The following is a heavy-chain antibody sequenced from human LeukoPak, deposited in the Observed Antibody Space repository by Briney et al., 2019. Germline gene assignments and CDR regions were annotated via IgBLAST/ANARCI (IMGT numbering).Heavy chain of an antibody. Sequence: PGGSLRLSCAASGFTVSSNDMNWVRQAPGKGLEWVSMIHIGNSTYYADSVKGRFTISRDNSKNTLYLQMNSLRAEDTAVYYCARDPNWNPSPHYFDYWGQGTLVTVSS. CDR2: IHIGNST. CDR1: GFTVSSND. V-gene: IGHV3-66*01. J-gene: IGHJ4*02. CDR3: ARDPNWNPSPHYFDY. D-gene: IGHD1-1*01.